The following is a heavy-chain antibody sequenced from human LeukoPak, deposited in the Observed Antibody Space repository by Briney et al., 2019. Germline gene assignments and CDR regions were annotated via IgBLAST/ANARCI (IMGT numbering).Heavy chain of an antibody. CDR1: GGSISSYY. CDR3: AKAGYVYHHEY. D-gene: IGHD5-12*01. V-gene: IGHV4-59*01. Sequence: SETLSLTYTVSGGSISSYYWSWIRQPPGKGLEWIGYIYYSGSTNYNPSLKSRVTISVDTSKNQFSLKLSSVTAADTAVYYCAKAGYVYHHEYWGQGTLVTVSS. CDR2: IYYSGST. J-gene: IGHJ4*02.